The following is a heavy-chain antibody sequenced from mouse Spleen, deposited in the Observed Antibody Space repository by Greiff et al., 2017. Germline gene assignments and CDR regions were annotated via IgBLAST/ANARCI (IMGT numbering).Heavy chain of an antibody. Sequence: VHVKQSGAELVKPGASVKLSCTASGFNIKYYYMHWVKQRTEQGLEWIGRIDPEDGETKYAPKFQGKATITADTSSNTAYLQLSSLTSEDTAVYYCAKGPYSNYGYYAMDYWGQGTSVTVSS. D-gene: IGHD2-5*01. V-gene: IGHV14-2*01. J-gene: IGHJ4*01. CDR3: AKGPYSNYGYYAMDY. CDR2: IDPEDGET. CDR1: GFNIKYYY.